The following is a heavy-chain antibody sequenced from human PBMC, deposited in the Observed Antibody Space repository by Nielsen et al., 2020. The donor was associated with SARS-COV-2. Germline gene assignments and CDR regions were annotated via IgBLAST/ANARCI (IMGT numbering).Heavy chain of an antibody. V-gene: IGHV3-7*03. Sequence: GGSLRLSCAASGFTFSSYWMSWVRQAPGKGLEWVANIKQDGSEKYYVDSVKGRFTISRDNAKNSLYLQMNSLRADDTAVYYCARDFHFRGELMSWYFDLWGYGALVTVSS. CDR2: IKQDGSEK. J-gene: IGHJ2*01. D-gene: IGHD1-26*01. CDR1: GFTFSSYW. CDR3: ARDFHFRGELMSWYFDL.